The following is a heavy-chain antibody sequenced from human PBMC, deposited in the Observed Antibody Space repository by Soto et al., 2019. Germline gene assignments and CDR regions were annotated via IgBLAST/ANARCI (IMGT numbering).Heavy chain of an antibody. CDR2: IYYSGST. D-gene: IGHD3-3*01. CDR1: GGSISSGGYY. J-gene: IGHJ6*02. Sequence: TSETLSLTCTVSGGSISSGGYYWSWIRQHPGKGLEWIGYIYYSGSTYYNPSLKSRVTISVDTSKNQFSLKLSSVTAADTAVYYCARDRAFGGYYYGMDVWGQGTTVTVSS. CDR3: ARDRAFGGYYYGMDV. V-gene: IGHV4-31*03.